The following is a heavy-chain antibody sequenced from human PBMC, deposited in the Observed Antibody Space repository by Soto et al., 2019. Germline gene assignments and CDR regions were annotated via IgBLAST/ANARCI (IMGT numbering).Heavy chain of an antibody. CDR1: GGSIYRSGYY. J-gene: IGHJ4*02. CDR3: GKVLVGATGHTDSDS. CDR2: IDYNGVT. D-gene: IGHD2-15*01. Sequence: SETLSLTCAVSGGSIYRSGYYWGWIRQPPGRGLEWIGNIDYNGVTYSNPSLKSRVTISRDTSKNQFSLKLTSVTAADTALYYCGKVLVGATGHTDSDSWGPGTLVTVSS. V-gene: IGHV4-39*01.